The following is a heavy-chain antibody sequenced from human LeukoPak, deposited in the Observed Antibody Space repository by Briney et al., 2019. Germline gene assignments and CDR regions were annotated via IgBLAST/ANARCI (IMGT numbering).Heavy chain of an antibody. CDR2: INHSGST. Sequence: PSETLSLTCAVYGGSFSGHYWSWIRQPPGKGLEWIGEINHSGSTNYNPSLKSRVTMSVDTSKNQFSLKLSSVTAADTAVYYCARLITDIDYWGQGTLVTVSS. J-gene: IGHJ4*02. CDR3: ARLITDIDY. CDR1: GGSFSGHY. V-gene: IGHV4-34*01. D-gene: IGHD3-10*01.